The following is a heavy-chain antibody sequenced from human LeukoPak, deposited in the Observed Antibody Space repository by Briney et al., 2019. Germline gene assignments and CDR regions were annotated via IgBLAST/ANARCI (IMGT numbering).Heavy chain of an antibody. CDR1: GGTFSSYA. V-gene: IGHV1-69*06. J-gene: IGHJ3*02. Sequence: ASVKVSCKASGGTFSSYAISWVRQAPGQGLEWMGGIIPIFGTANYAQKFQGRVTITADTSTSTAYMELRSLRSDDTAVYYCATSGGPIVVVPALSDAFDIWGQGTMVTVSS. CDR3: ATSGGPIVVVPALSDAFDI. CDR2: IIPIFGTA. D-gene: IGHD2-2*01.